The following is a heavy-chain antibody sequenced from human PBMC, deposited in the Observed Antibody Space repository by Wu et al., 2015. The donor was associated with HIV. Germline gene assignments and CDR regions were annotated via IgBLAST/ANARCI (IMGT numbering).Heavy chain of an antibody. Sequence: QVQVIQSGPEMRKPGASVKVSCKASGYNFTNYGISWVRQAPGQGLEWMGWIMTSNGNTKYAQKFQGRVTMTTDTSTSTAYMELRSLRFDDTAVYYCGRVAGCSFTWCYWRMDVWGQGTTVIVSS. CDR1: GYNFTNYG. D-gene: IGHD2-2*01. CDR3: GRVAGCSFTWCYWRMDV. V-gene: IGHV1-18*01. CDR2: IMTSNGNT. J-gene: IGHJ6*02.